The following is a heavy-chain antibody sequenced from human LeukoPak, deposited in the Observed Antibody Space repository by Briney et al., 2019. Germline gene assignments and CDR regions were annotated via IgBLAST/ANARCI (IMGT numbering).Heavy chain of an antibody. CDR2: ISYSGST. V-gene: IGHV4-31*11. D-gene: IGHD3-10*01. Sequence: SETLSLTCAVYGGSFSGYYWSWIRQHPGKGLEWIGYISYSGSTYYKPSLKSRVTISVDTSKNQFSLKLSSMTAADTAVYYCARVAVITPYYYYYGMDVWGQGTTVTVSS. CDR3: ARVAVITPYYYYYGMDV. J-gene: IGHJ6*02. CDR1: GGSFSGYY.